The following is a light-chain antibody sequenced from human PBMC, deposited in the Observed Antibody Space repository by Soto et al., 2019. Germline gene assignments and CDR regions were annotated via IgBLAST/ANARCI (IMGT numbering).Light chain of an antibody. CDR1: QTVSSY. CDR3: QQRSNWRIT. V-gene: IGKV3-11*01. CDR2: DAS. Sequence: IVLTQSPATPSLSPGERATLSCRASQTVSSYLAWYQQKPGQAPRLLIYDASNRATGIPARFSGSGSGTDFPLTISSLEPEDFAVYYCQQRSNWRITFGQGTRLEI. J-gene: IGKJ5*01.